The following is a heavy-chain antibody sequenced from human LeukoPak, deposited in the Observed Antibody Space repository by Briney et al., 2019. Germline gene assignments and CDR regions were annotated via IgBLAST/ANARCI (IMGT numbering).Heavy chain of an antibody. D-gene: IGHD6-6*01. V-gene: IGHV1-2*02. CDR2: INPNSGGT. J-gene: IGHJ5*02. CDR1: GYTFTGYY. Sequence: GASVKVSCKASGYTFTGYYMHWVRQAPGQGLEWMGWINPNSGGTNYAQKFQGRVTMTRDTSISTAYMELSRLRSDDTAVYYCARGYYHRREYSSSSGLRNWFDPWGQGTLVTVSS. CDR3: ARGYYHRREYSSSSGLRNWFDP.